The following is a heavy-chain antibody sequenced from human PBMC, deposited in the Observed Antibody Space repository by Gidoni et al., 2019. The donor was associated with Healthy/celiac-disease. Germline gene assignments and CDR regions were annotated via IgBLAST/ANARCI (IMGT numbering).Heavy chain of an antibody. CDR1: GFTFSSYS. J-gene: IGHJ4*02. CDR3: ARERPRAAAGNYFDY. CDR2: ISSSSSTI. V-gene: IGHV3-48*02. Sequence: EVQVVESGGGLVQPGGSLRLSCAASGFTFSSYSMNWVRQAPGKGLEWVSYISSSSSTIYYADSVKGRFTISRDNAKNSLYLQMNSLRDEDTAVYYCARERPRAAAGNYFDYWGQGTLVTVSS. D-gene: IGHD6-13*01.